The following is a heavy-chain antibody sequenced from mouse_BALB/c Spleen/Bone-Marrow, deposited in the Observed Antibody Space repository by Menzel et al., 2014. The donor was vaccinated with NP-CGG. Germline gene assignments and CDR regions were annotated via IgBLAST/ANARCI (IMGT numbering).Heavy chain of an antibody. V-gene: IGHV1-26*01. CDR1: GYTFTDYY. D-gene: IGHD3-1*01. CDR3: VTKGSSGYGLFAY. J-gene: IGHJ3*01. Sequence: VQLKHSGPELVKPGASVKMSCKASGYTFTDYYMKWVKQSHGKNLEWIGDINPNNGDTFYNQKFKGKATLTVDTSSSTAYMQLNSLTSEDSAVYYCVTKGSSGYGLFAYWGQGTLVTVSA. CDR2: INPNNGDT.